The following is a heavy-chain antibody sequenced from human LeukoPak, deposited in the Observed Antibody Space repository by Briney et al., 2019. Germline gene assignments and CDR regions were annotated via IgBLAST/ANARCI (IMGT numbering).Heavy chain of an antibody. Sequence: GGSLRLSCAASGFTFTDYFLGWVRQAPGKGLVWVSLINADGSTANYADSVKGRFTISRDNARNTLSLQMNSLTIEDTAVYYCVVVVEPPDSDGFDVWGQGTMITVSS. CDR3: VVVVEPPDSDGFDV. V-gene: IGHV3-74*01. J-gene: IGHJ3*01. D-gene: IGHD1-14*01. CDR1: GFTFTDYF. CDR2: INADGSTA.